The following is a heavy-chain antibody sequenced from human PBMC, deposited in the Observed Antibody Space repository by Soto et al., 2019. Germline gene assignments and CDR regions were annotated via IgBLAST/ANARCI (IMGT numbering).Heavy chain of an antibody. CDR2: IYYREST. D-gene: IGHD4-4*01. V-gene: IGHV4-59*01. CDR3: ARGGDDSSNYVLDY. Sequence: SETLSLTCNVSGDSIRRYYWSWIGQPPGKGLEWIGYIYYRESTNYKPSLKSRVNISEYTSKNQFSLKLSSVNAADTAAYYCARGGDDSSNYVLDYWGQRTLVTVSS. CDR1: GDSIRRYY. J-gene: IGHJ4*02.